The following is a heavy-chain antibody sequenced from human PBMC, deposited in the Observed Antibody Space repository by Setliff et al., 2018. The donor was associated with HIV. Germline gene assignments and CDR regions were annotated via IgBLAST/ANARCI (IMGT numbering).Heavy chain of an antibody. Sequence: PSETLSLTCTVSGGSISSGSYYWSWVRQPAGKGLEWIGRAYISGRIKYNPSLKSRVTISIDTSKNQLSLKLSSVTAADTAVYYCARQVGNKVLFDSWGQGTLVTVSS. CDR1: GGSISSGSYY. V-gene: IGHV4-61*02. CDR2: AYISGRI. J-gene: IGHJ4*02. CDR3: ARQVGNKVLFDS. D-gene: IGHD7-27*01.